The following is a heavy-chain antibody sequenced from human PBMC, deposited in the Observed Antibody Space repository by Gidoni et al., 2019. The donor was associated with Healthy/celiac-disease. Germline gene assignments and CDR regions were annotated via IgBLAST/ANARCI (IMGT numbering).Heavy chain of an antibody. CDR3: ARGSSSWFDY. D-gene: IGHD6-13*01. V-gene: IGHV4-61*02. CDR2: IYTSGST. CDR1: GGSISSGSYY. Sequence: QVQLQESGPGLVNPSQTLSLTCTVSGGSISSGSYYWSWIRQPAGKGLEWLGRIYTSGSTNYNPSLKSRVTISVDTSKNQFSLKLSSVTAADTAVYYCARGSSSWFDYWGQGTLVTVSS. J-gene: IGHJ4*02.